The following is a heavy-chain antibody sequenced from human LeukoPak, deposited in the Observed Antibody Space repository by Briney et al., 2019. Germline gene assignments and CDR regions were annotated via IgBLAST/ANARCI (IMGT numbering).Heavy chain of an antibody. D-gene: IGHD2-15*01. CDR3: VKGVAGTYLFDY. Sequence: GGSLRLSCAASGFTFSSYGMNWVRQAPGKGLEWVSAISGSGTSINYADSVKGRFTISRDNSKSTLYLQMNSLRAEDTAVYYCVKGVAGTYLFDYWGQGTLVTVSS. J-gene: IGHJ4*02. V-gene: IGHV3-23*01. CDR1: GFTFSSYG. CDR2: ISGSGTSI.